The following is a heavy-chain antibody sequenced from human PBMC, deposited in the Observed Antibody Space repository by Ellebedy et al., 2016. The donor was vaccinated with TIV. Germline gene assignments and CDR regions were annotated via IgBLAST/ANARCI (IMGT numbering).Heavy chain of an antibody. J-gene: IGHJ4*02. V-gene: IGHV3-15*01. D-gene: IGHD3-22*01. CDR1: GFTFSNAW. Sequence: GESLKISCAASGFTFSNAWMSWVRQAPGKGLEWVGRIKSKTDGGTTDYAAPVKGRFTISRDDSKNTLYLQMNSLKTEDTAVYYCTTDISYDSSGPLDPHPSADYWGQGTLVTVSS. CDR3: TTDISYDSSGPLDPHPSADY. CDR2: IKSKTDGGTT.